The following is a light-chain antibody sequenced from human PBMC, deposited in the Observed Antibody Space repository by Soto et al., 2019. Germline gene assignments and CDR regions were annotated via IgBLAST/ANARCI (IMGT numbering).Light chain of an antibody. CDR2: KVS. CDR3: IRVPPGPQP. V-gene: IGKV2-30*01. J-gene: IGKJ3*01. Sequence: EVVMTQSPLSLPVTLGQPASISCRSSQSLVNSDGNTYLNWFHQRPGQSPRRLIYKVSNRDSGARDGFGGGGAGLFSPGGTRGGAAEDVGVYYRIRVPPGPQPFG. CDR1: QSLVNSDGNTY.